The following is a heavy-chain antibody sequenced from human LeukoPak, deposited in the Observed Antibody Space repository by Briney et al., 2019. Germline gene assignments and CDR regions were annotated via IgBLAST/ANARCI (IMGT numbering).Heavy chain of an antibody. CDR2: IYSDNT. CDR1: GFTVSSNS. Sequence: PGGSLRLSCTVSGFTVSSNSMSWVRQAPGKGLEWVSFIYSDNTHYSDSVKGRFTISRDNSKNTLYLQMNSLRAEDTAVYYCAKTWRGRGYYGYGPSEYFYYMDVWGKGTTVTISS. V-gene: IGHV3-53*01. CDR3: AKTWRGRGYYGYGPSEYFYYMDV. D-gene: IGHD3-10*01. J-gene: IGHJ6*03.